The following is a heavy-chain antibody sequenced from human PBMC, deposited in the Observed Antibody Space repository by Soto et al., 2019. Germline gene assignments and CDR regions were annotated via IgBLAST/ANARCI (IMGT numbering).Heavy chain of an antibody. D-gene: IGHD2-15*01. Sequence: ASEALSLPCGGSGGSLSRGGYFWCWIRQAPRKGLEWIGYIYHSGSTYYNPSLKSRVTISVDRSKNQFPLKLSSVTAADTAVYYCARVCPDCSAYPGSDFDYWGQGTLVTVSS. CDR3: ARVCPDCSAYPGSDFDY. CDR1: GGSLSRGGYF. V-gene: IGHV4-30-2*01. CDR2: IYHSGST. J-gene: IGHJ4*02.